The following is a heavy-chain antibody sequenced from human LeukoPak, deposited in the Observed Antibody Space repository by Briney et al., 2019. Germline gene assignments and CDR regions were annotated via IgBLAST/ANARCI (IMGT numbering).Heavy chain of an antibody. CDR2: IYSSGDT. J-gene: IGHJ5*02. D-gene: IGHD6-13*01. V-gene: IGHV4-4*07. CDR1: GGSIRSYY. Sequence: SETLSLTCTVSGGSIRSYYWSWIRQPAGKGLEWIGRIYSSGDTNYNPSLKSRVTMSVDTSKNQFSLKLKSATAADTAVYYCTREGIAAAGSTFDPWGQGTLVTVSS. CDR3: TREGIAAAGSTFDP.